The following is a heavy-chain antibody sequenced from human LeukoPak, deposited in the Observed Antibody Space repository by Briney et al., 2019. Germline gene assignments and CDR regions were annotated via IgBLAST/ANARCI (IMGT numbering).Heavy chain of an antibody. J-gene: IGHJ4*02. V-gene: IGHV1-24*01. CDR2: FDPEDGET. CDR1: GYTLTELS. Sequence: GASVKVSCKVSGYTLTELSMHWVRQAPGKGLEWMGGFDPEDGETICAQKFQGRVTMTEDTSTDTAYMELSSLRSEDTAVYYCATDLAAAGNFYFDYWGQGTLVTVSS. CDR3: ATDLAAAGNFYFDY. D-gene: IGHD6-13*01.